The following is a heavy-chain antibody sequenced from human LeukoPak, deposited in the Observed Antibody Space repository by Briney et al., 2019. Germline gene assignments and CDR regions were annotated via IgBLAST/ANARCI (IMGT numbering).Heavy chain of an antibody. CDR2: IYYSGST. V-gene: IGHV4-30-4*01. CDR3: ALGGLWFGELYWFDP. J-gene: IGHJ5*02. CDR1: GGSISGGDYY. Sequence: SQTLSLTCTVSGGSISGGDYYWSWIRQPPGKGLEWIGYIYYSGSTYYNPSLKSRVTISVDTSKNQFSLKLSSVTAADTAVYYCALGGLWFGELYWFDPWGQGTLVTVSS. D-gene: IGHD3-10*01.